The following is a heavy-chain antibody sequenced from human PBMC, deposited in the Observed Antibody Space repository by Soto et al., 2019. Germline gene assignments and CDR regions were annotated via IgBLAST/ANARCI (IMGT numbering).Heavy chain of an antibody. CDR1: GGSFSGYY. V-gene: IGHV4-34*01. CDR2: INHSGST. D-gene: IGHD5-12*01. Sequence: SETLSLTCAVYGGSFSGYYWSWIRQPPGKGLEWIGEINHSGSTNYNPSLKSRVTISVDTSKNQFSLKLSSVTAADTAVYYCARAYRGGYSGYDSAGLDYWGQGTLVTVAS. J-gene: IGHJ4*02. CDR3: ARAYRGGYSGYDSAGLDY.